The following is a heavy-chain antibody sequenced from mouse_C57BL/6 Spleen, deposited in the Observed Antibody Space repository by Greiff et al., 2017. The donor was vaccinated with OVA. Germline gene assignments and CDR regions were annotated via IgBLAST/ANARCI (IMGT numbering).Heavy chain of an antibody. D-gene: IGHD1-1*01. J-gene: IGHJ4*01. CDR3: ARDYGSREDAMDY. CDR2: IYPGSGST. V-gene: IGHV1-55*01. CDR1: GYTFTSYW. Sequence: QVQLKQPGAELVKPGASVKMSCKASGYTFTSYWITWVKQRPGQGLEWIGDIYPGSGSTNYNEKFKSKATLTVDTSSSTAYMQLSSLTSEDSAVYYCARDYGSREDAMDYWGQGTSVTVSS.